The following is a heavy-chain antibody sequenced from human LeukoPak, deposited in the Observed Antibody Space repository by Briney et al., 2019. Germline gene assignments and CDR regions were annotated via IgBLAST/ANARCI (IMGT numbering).Heavy chain of an antibody. CDR2: IYYSGST. CDR1: GGSISSGAYY. CDR3: ARGRGAARFVTIEFDY. Sequence: SETLSLTCTVSGGSISSGAYYWSWIRQHPGKGLEWIGYIYYSGSTYYNPSLKSRVTMSVDTSKNQFSLKLSSVTAADTAVYYCARGRGAARFVTIEFDYWGQGALVTVSS. J-gene: IGHJ4*02. D-gene: IGHD6-6*01. V-gene: IGHV4-31*03.